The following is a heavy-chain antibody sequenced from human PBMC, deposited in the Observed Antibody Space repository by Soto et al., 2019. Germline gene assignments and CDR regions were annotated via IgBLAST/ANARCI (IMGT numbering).Heavy chain of an antibody. Sequence: QLQLQESGSGLVKPSQTLSLTCAVSGGSISSGGYSWSWIRQPPGKGLEWIGYIYHSGRTSYNPYPESGVTTRVARSKNQFSLKLSSVTAADTAVYYCARGQVVAAQHWGPGTLVTVSS. CDR1: GGSISSGGYS. V-gene: IGHV4-30-2*01. CDR2: IYHSGRT. D-gene: IGHD2-15*01. J-gene: IGHJ4*02. CDR3: ARGQVVAAQH.